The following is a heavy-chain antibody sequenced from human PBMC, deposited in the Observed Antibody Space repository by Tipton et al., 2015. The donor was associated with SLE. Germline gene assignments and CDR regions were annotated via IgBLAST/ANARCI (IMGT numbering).Heavy chain of an antibody. CDR1: GFTFSSYS. D-gene: IGHD1-26*01. CDR2: ISSSSSTI. CDR3: ARDEYSWEFDY. J-gene: IGHJ4*02. Sequence: SLRLSCAASGFTFSSYSMNWVRQAPGKGLEWVSYISSSSSTIYYADSVKGRFTISRDNAKNSLYLQMNSLRAEDTAVYYCARDEYSWEFDYWGQGTLVTVSS. V-gene: IGHV3-48*01.